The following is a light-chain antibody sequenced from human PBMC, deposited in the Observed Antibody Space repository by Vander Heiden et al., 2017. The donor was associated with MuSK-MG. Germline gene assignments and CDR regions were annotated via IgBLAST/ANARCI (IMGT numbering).Light chain of an antibody. Sequence: DIQMTQSPSSLSASVGDKVTITCRASQSISSYLNWYQQKPGKAPKLLIYASSSLQSGVPSRFSASGSGTDFTLTISSLQPEDFASYYCLQTYSAPQTFGQGTKAEIK. CDR3: LQTYSAPQT. V-gene: IGKV1-39*01. CDR2: ASS. J-gene: IGKJ1*01. CDR1: QSISSY.